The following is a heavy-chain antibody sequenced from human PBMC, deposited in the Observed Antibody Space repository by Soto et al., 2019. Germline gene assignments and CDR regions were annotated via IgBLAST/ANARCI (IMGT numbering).Heavy chain of an antibody. D-gene: IGHD3-3*02. V-gene: IGHV1-69*11. CDR2: IIPILPTP. CDR3: ALDKDRQQLGGNYYYGIDV. Sequence: QVQLVQSGAEVKKPGSSVTVSCKASGGTFGNSAISWVRQAPGQGLEGMGGIIPILPTPHYAPKFQGRVTITAYESAGPAYMELPSLRSGDTAAYYCALDKDRQQLGGNYYYGIDVWGQGTTVTVSS. CDR1: GGTFGNSA. J-gene: IGHJ6*02.